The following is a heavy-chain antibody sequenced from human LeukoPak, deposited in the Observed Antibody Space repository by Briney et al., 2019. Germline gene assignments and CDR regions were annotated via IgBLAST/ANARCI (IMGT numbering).Heavy chain of an antibody. V-gene: IGHV4-59*01. D-gene: IGHD5-24*01. Sequence: PSETLSLTCPVSGGSISSYYWSWIRQPPGKGLEWIGYIYYSGSTNYNPSLKSRVTISVDTSKNQFSLKLSSVTAADTAVYYCARSAGGDGYNFDYWGQGTLVTVSS. CDR1: GGSISSYY. CDR3: ARSAGGDGYNFDY. J-gene: IGHJ4*02. CDR2: IYYSGST.